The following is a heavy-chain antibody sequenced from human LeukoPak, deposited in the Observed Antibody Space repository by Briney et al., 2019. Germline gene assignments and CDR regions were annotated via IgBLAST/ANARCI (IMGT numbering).Heavy chain of an antibody. CDR3: AREGLQYSVDY. J-gene: IGHJ4*02. V-gene: IGHV1-46*01. CDR1: GYTFTSYY. D-gene: IGHD4-4*01. Sequence: ASVKVCCKASGYTFTSYYMQWVRQAPGQGLEWMGIINPSGGSTGYAQKFQGRVTMTRDTSSSTVYMELSSLRSEDTAVYYCAREGLQYSVDYWGQGTLVTVSS. CDR2: INPSGGST.